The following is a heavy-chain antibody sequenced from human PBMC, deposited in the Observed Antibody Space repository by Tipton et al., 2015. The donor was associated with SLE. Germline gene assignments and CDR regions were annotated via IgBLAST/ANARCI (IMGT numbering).Heavy chain of an antibody. CDR3: ARGTNYDSSGYYSY. V-gene: IGHV4-61*09. CDR2: IYTSGST. J-gene: IGHJ4*02. D-gene: IGHD3-22*01. Sequence: TLSLTCTVSGGSIISGSYYWSWIRQPAGKGLGWIGHIYTSGSTNYNPSLKSRVTISVDTSKNQFSLKLSSVPAADTALYYCARGTNYDSSGYYSYWGQGTLVTVSS. CDR1: GGSIISGSYY.